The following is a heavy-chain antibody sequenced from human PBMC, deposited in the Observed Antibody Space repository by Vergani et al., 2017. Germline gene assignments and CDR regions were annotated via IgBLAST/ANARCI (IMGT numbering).Heavy chain of an antibody. Sequence: QAQLVESGGGVVQPGGSMRLSCSASGLTLSSYGVHWVRQAPGRGLESVTFTRPHEDGAFYSASVRGRFTVSRDNSKHTLYLEMNRLNVDDTAIYYCGKTQGTVVGTWWFDPWGQGTPVTVSS. CDR2: TRPHEDGA. CDR1: GLTLSSYG. D-gene: IGHD1-7*01. V-gene: IGHV3-30*02. CDR3: GKTQGTVVGTWWFDP. J-gene: IGHJ5*02.